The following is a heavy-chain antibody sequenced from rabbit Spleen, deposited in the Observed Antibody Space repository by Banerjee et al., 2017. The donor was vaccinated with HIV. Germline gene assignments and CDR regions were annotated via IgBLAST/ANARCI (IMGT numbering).Heavy chain of an antibody. CDR2: IDPVFGST. CDR3: VREVYHILGL. D-gene: IGHD1-1*01. CDR1: GFDFSGYY. Sequence: QLVESGGGLVQPGGSLKLSCKASGFDFSGYYLSWVRQAPGKGLEWIGYIDPVFGSTYYASWVNGRFTISSDNAQNTLYLQLNSLTAADTATYFCVREVYHILGLWGPGTLVTVS. V-gene: IGHV1S7*01. J-gene: IGHJ4*01.